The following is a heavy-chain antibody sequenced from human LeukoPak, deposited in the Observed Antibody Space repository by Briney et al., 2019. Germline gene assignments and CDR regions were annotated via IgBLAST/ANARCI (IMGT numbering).Heavy chain of an antibody. J-gene: IGHJ4*02. D-gene: IGHD3-10*01. CDR1: GGSFSGYY. Sequence: ETLSLTCAVYGGSFSGYYMSWVRQAPGKGLEWVSVIYSGGSTYYADSVKGRFTVSRDNSKNTLYLQMNSLRAEDTAVYYCARDTMVRGYWGQGTLVTVSS. CDR3: ARDTMVRGY. V-gene: IGHV3-53*01. CDR2: IYSGGST.